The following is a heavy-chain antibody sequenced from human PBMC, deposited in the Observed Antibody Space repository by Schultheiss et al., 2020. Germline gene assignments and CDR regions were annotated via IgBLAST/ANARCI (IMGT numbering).Heavy chain of an antibody. D-gene: IGHD3-3*01. J-gene: IGHJ6*02. CDR1: GYTFTSYG. V-gene: IGHV1-18*01. CDR2: ISAYNGNT. CDR3: ARVKVGGVVIEYYYGMDV. Sequence: ASVKVSCKASGYTFTSYGISWVRQAPGQGLEWMGWISAYNGNTNYAQKLQGRVTMTTDTSTSTAYMELRSLRSDDTAVYYCARVKVGGVVIEYYYGMDVWGQGTTVTVSS.